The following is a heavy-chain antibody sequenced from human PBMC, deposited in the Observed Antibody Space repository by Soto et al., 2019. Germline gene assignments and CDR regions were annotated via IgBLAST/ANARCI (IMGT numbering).Heavy chain of an antibody. V-gene: IGHV1-2*04. CDR3: ARGPRGIAARRDLDY. CDR2: INPNSGGT. J-gene: IGHJ4*02. CDR1: GYTFTSYY. Sequence: ASVKVSCKASGYTFTSYYMHWVRQAPGQGLEWMGIINPNSGGTNYAQKFQGWVTMTRDTSISTAYMELSRLRSDDTAVYYCARGPRGIAARRDLDYWGQGTLVTVSS. D-gene: IGHD6-6*01.